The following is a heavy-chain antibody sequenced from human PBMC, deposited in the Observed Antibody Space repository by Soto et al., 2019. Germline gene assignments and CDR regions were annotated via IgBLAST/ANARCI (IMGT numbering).Heavy chain of an antibody. V-gene: IGHV1-69*12. J-gene: IGHJ6*02. CDR3: ARSLYSGSPRAYYGMDV. CDR2: IIPIFGTA. CDR1: GGTFSSYA. Sequence: QVQLVQSGAEVKKPGSSVKVSRKASGGTFSSYAISWVRQAPGQGLEWMGGIIPIFGTANYAQKFQGRVTITADESTSTAYMELSSLRSEDTAVYYCARSLYSGSPRAYYGMDVWGQGTTVTVSS. D-gene: IGHD1-26*01.